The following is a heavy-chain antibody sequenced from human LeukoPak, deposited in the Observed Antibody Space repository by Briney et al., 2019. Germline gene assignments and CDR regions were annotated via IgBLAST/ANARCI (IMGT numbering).Heavy chain of an antibody. J-gene: IGHJ4*02. Sequence: SVKVSCKASGGTFSSYAISWVRQAPGQGLEWMGRIIPILGIANYAQKFQGRVTITADKSTSTAYMELSSLRSEDTAVYYCARERSSSWYYFDYWGQGTLVTVSS. CDR2: IIPILGIA. V-gene: IGHV1-69*04. D-gene: IGHD6-13*01. CDR3: ARERSSSWYYFDY. CDR1: GGTFSSYA.